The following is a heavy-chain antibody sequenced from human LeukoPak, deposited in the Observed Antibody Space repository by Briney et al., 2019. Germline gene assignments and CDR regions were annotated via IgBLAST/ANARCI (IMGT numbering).Heavy chain of an antibody. CDR3: ARGQRWSDH. D-gene: IGHD4-23*01. V-gene: IGHV4-59*01. CDR1: GVSINSYY. Sequence: SETLSLTCTVSGVSINSYYWSWIRQPPGKGLEWIGNIYSGTTNYNPSLRSRVTILLDTSENQFSLRLSSVTVADTAIYYCARGQRWSDHWGQGTLVTVSS. J-gene: IGHJ4*02. CDR2: IYSGTT.